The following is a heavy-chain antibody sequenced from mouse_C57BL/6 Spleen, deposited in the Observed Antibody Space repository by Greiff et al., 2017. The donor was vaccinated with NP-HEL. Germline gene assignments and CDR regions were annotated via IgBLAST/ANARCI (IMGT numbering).Heavy chain of an antibody. CDR2: ISSGSSTI. J-gene: IGHJ4*01. CDR1: GFTFSDYG. V-gene: IGHV5-17*01. CDR3: AREQLNYYAMDY. Sequence: DVHLVESGGGLVKPGGSLKLSCAASGFTFSDYGMHWVRQAPEKGLEWVAYISSGSSTIYYADTVKGRFTISRDNAKNTLFLQMTSLRSEDTAMYYCAREQLNYYAMDYWGQGTSVTVSS. D-gene: IGHD3-2*02.